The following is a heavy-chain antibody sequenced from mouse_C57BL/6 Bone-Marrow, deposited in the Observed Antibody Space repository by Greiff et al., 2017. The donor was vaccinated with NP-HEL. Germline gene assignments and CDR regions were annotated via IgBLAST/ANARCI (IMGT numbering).Heavy chain of an antibody. CDR1: GYSITSGYY. V-gene: IGHV3-6*01. Sequence: EVKLQESGPGLVKPSQSLSLTCSVTGYSITSGYYWNWIRQFPGNKLEWMGYISYDGSNNYNPSLKNRISITRDTSKNQFFLKLNSVTTEDTATYYCAIFIPHYWGQGTTLTVSS. CDR3: AIFIPHY. CDR2: ISYDGSN. D-gene: IGHD1-1*01. J-gene: IGHJ2*01.